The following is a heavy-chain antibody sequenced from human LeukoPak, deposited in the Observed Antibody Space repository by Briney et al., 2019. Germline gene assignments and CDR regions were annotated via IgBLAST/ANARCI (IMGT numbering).Heavy chain of an antibody. D-gene: IGHD1-26*01. CDR3: ARGLLGGTNAFDI. V-gene: IGHV4-59*08. CDR1: GGSVSSYY. J-gene: IGHJ3*02. Sequence: SETLTLTCTVSGGSVSSYYWSWIRQPPGKGLEWIAYIYYSGSTKYNPSLKSRVTISLDRSKNQFSLKLRSVTAADTAVYYCARGLLGGTNAFDIWGQGKMVTVSP. CDR2: IYYSGST.